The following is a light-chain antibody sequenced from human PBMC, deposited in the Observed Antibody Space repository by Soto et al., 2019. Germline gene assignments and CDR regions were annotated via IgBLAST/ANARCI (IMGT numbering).Light chain of an antibody. CDR1: QSVGDR. Sequence: EVVMTQSPATLSVSPGERATLSCRASQSVGDRLAWYQQKPGQPPRLLIYGASTRATGIPGRFSGSGSETEFTLSISSLQSEDFAVYYCQQHISWPLTFGGGTKVEI. J-gene: IGKJ4*01. CDR2: GAS. CDR3: QQHISWPLT. V-gene: IGKV3-15*01.